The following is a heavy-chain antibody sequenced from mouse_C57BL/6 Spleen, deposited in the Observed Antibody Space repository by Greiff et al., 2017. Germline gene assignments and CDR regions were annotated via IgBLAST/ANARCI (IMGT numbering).Heavy chain of an antibody. Sequence: VQLQQSGPGLVQPSHSLSITCTVSGFSLTSYGVHWVRQPPGQGLEWLGVIWSGGSTDYNAAFISRLSISKDNSESQVFFKMNSQQADDNDIYYCAKKEYYYAMDYWGQGTSVTVSS. V-gene: IGHV2-4*01. CDR1: GFSLTSYG. J-gene: IGHJ4*01. CDR3: AKKEYYYAMDY. CDR2: IWSGGST.